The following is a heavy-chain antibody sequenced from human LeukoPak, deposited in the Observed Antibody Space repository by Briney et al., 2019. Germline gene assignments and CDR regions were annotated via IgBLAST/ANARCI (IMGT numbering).Heavy chain of an antibody. CDR1: GYTFTSYG. Sequence: ASVKVSCKASGYTFTSYGISWVRQAPGQGLEWMGWISAYNGNTNYAQKLQGRVTMTTDTSTSAAYMELRSLRSEDTAVYYCATDALMITFGGPRDPTLYYYYGMDVWGQGTTVTVSS. V-gene: IGHV1-18*01. CDR2: ISAYNGNT. CDR3: ATDALMITFGGPRDPTLYYYYGMDV. J-gene: IGHJ6*02. D-gene: IGHD3-16*01.